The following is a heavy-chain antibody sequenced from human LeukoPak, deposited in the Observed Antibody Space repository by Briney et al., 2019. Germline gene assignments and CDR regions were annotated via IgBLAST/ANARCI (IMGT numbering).Heavy chain of an antibody. CDR3: ARAAISKDSSGYFD. J-gene: IGHJ4*02. V-gene: IGHV1-18*01. CDR2: ISAYNGNT. CDR1: GYTFTSYG. Sequence: GASVKVSCKASGYTFTSYGISWVRQAPGQGLEWMGWISAYNGNTNYAQKLQGRVTMTTDTSTNTAYMELRSLRSDDTAVYYCARAAISKDSSGYFDWGQGTLVTVSS. D-gene: IGHD3-22*01.